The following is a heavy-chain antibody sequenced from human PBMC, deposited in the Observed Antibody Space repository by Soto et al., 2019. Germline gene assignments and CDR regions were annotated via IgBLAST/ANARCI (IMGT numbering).Heavy chain of an antibody. CDR2: INHSGST. Sequence: SETLSLTCAVYGGSFSGYYWSWIRQPPGKGLEWIGEINHSGSTNYNPSLKSRVTISVDTSKNQFSLKLSSVTAADTAVYYCAKRKGPYYYGSGLNYYYYGMDVWGQGTTVTVSS. D-gene: IGHD3-10*01. CDR1: GGSFSGYY. V-gene: IGHV4-34*01. CDR3: AKRKGPYYYGSGLNYYYYGMDV. J-gene: IGHJ6*02.